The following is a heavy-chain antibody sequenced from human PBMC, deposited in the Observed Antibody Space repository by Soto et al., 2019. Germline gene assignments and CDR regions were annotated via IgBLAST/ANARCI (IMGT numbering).Heavy chain of an antibody. CDR3: ARDRGSYALDY. V-gene: IGHV1-18*01. Sequence: QVQLVQSGAEVKKPGASVKDSCKPSGYTFTSYGFSWVRQAPGQGLECMGWISANNGNTTYAQKLQGKVTMTIDTSTSTAYMELRSLRSDDTAVYYCARDRGSYALDYWGQGTLVTVSS. CDR2: ISANNGNT. J-gene: IGHJ4*02. D-gene: IGHD1-26*01. CDR1: GYTFTSYG.